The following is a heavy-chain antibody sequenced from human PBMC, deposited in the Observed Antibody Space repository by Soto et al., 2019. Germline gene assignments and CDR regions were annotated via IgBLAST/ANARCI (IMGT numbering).Heavy chain of an antibody. V-gene: IGHV1-46*01. CDR3: ARGLASGDY. J-gene: IGHJ4*02. D-gene: IGHD6-6*01. Sequence: QVQLVQSGAEVEEPGASVKISCKGSGYTFTNFYIHWVRQAPGQGLEWMGIVNPNGGSTNYAQNFEGRITISRDTSTSTVYMDLSSLRSEDTAVYYCARGLASGDYWGQGTLVTVSS. CDR2: VNPNGGST. CDR1: GYTFTNFY.